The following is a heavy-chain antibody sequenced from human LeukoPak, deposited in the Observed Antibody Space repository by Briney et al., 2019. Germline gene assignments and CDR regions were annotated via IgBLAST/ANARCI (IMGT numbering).Heavy chain of an antibody. CDR2: IYHSGST. Sequence: SETLSLTCTVSGYSISSGYYWGWIRQPPGKGLEWIGSIYHSGSTYYNPSLKSRVTISVDTSKNQSSLKLSSVTAADTAVYYCARCFMAAAIDYWGQGTLVTVSS. J-gene: IGHJ4*02. CDR1: GYSISSGYY. CDR3: ARCFMAAAIDY. V-gene: IGHV4-38-2*02. D-gene: IGHD6-25*01.